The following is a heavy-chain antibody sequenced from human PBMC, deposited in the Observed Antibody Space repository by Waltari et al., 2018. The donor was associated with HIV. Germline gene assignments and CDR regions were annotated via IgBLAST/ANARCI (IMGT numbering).Heavy chain of an antibody. Sequence: QLVESGGGLAQPGGSLRLSCAASGFTFGSYWMTWVRQAPGKGREWVANINRDGGETNYVDSVKGRFTISRDNANNSLYLQMNSLRAEDTAVFYCARGMGAIEYSSPWGLGTLVTVSS. V-gene: IGHV3-7*01. J-gene: IGHJ5*02. CDR3: ARGMGAIEYSSP. CDR1: GFTFGSYW. D-gene: IGHD6-6*01. CDR2: INRDGGET.